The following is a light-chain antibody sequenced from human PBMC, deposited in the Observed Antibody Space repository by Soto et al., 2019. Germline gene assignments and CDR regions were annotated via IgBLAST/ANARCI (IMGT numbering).Light chain of an antibody. CDR2: AAS. CDR3: QQSYITLFT. V-gene: IGKV1-39*01. Sequence: DIQMTQSPSSLSASVGDSVTITCRASQDISSYLNWYQQKPGKAPKLLIYAASTLHSCVPSRLSGSESGTDFTLTISSLQPEDFATYYCQQSYITLFTFGPGTKVDFK. CDR1: QDISSY. J-gene: IGKJ3*01.